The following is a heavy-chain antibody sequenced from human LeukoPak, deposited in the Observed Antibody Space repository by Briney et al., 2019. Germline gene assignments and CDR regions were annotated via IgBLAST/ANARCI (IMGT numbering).Heavy chain of an antibody. CDR1: GGSISSGGYY. CDR3: ARGGSNYGEVDY. D-gene: IGHD4-4*01. CDR2: TYYSGST. V-gene: IGHV4-31*03. Sequence: SETLSLTCTVFGGSISSGGYYWSWIRQHPGKGLEWIGYTYYSGSTCYNPSLKSRVTISVDTSKNQFSLKLSSVTAADTAVYYCARGGSNYGEVDYWGQGTLVTVSS. J-gene: IGHJ4*02.